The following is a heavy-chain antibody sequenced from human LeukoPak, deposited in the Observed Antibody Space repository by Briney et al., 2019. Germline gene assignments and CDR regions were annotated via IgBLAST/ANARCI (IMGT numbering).Heavy chain of an antibody. J-gene: IGHJ6*03. V-gene: IGHV3-53*01. D-gene: IGHD1-1*01. CDR1: GFIVSSSY. CDR2: IYIGNTT. CDR3: ARDNPTGVGVSMDV. Sequence: GGSLRLSCAASGFIVSSSYMTWVRQAPGKGLEWVSLIYIGNTTYYAGSVKGRFTISRDNSKNTLYLQMNSLRAEDTALYYCARDNPTGVGVSMDVWGKGTMVTVSS.